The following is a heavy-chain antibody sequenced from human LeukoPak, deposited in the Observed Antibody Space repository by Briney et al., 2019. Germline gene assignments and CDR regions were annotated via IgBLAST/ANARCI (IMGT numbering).Heavy chain of an antibody. CDR2: ISGSGGST. J-gene: IGHJ4*02. D-gene: IGHD1-26*01. CDR1: GFTFSSYA. V-gene: IGHV3-23*01. Sequence: GGSLRLSCAASGFTFSSYAMSWVRQAPGKGLEWVSGISGSGGSTYYADSVEGRFTISRDNSKTTLYLQMNSLRAENTAVYYCAKGIESSGSYYTGFDYWGQGTLVTVSS. CDR3: AKGIESSGSYYTGFDY.